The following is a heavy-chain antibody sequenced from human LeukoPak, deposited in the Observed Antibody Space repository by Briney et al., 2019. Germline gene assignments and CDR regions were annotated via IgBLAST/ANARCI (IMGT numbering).Heavy chain of an antibody. J-gene: IGHJ4*02. CDR2: IYTSGST. CDR1: GGSISSGSYY. Sequence: SETLSLTCTVSGGSISSGSYYWSWIRQPAGKGLEWIGRIYTSGSTNYNPSLKSRVTISVDTSKNQFSLKLSSVTAADTAVYYCARDQRGYYYDSSGYLDYWGQGTLVTVSS. CDR3: ARDQRGYYYDSSGYLDY. D-gene: IGHD3-22*01. V-gene: IGHV4-61*02.